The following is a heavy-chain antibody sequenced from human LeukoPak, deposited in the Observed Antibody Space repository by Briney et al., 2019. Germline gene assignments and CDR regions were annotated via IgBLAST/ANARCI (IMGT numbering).Heavy chain of an antibody. D-gene: IGHD4-23*01. V-gene: IGHV2-70*11. Sequence: ASGPALVQPTQTLTLTCTFSGFSLSTRGMCVSWIRQPPGKALERLSRIDWDDDKYYSTALKTRLTISKDASKNQLLLTMPNMDPLDTATYYCARIRRTKVVTAGAFDIWGQGTMVTVSS. J-gene: IGHJ3*02. CDR2: IDWDDDK. CDR3: ARIRRTKVVTAGAFDI. CDR1: GFSLSTRGMC.